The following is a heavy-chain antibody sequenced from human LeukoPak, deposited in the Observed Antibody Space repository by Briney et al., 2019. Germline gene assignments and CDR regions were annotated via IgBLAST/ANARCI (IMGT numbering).Heavy chain of an antibody. Sequence: GASVKVSCKASGYTFTGYYIHWVRQAPGQGLEWMGWINPNSGGANYAQKFQGRVTMTTDTSTSTAYMELRSLRSDDTAVYYCARRKSDVDTANDPWGQGTLVTVSS. CDR3: ARRKSDVDTANDP. CDR2: INPNSGGA. CDR1: GYTFTGYY. J-gene: IGHJ5*02. D-gene: IGHD5-18*01. V-gene: IGHV1-2*02.